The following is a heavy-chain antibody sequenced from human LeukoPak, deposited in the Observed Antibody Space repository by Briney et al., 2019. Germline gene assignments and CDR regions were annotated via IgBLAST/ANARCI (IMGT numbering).Heavy chain of an antibody. D-gene: IGHD6-19*01. CDR1: GGTFSSYG. V-gene: IGHV3-30*03. CDR2: ISYDGSSK. CDR3: VREARGWYFRGAFDI. J-gene: IGHJ3*02. Sequence: GESLRLSCAASGGTFSSYGMHWVRQAPGKGREWVAVISYDGSSKYYADSVKGRFTISRDNSKNTLYLQMNSLRAEDTAVYYCVREARGWYFRGAFDIWGHGTMVTVSS.